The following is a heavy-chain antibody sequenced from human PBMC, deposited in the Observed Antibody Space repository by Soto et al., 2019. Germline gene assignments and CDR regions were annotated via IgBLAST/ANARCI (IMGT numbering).Heavy chain of an antibody. Sequence: PSETLSLTCAVYGGSFSGYYWSWIRQPPGKGLEWIGEINHSGSTNYNPSLKSRVTISVDTSKNQFSLKLSSVTAADTAVYYCARGPRGYYGSGSYDYWGQGTLVTVS. D-gene: IGHD3-10*01. CDR1: GGSFSGYY. J-gene: IGHJ4*02. CDR2: INHSGST. CDR3: ARGPRGYYGSGSYDY. V-gene: IGHV4-34*01.